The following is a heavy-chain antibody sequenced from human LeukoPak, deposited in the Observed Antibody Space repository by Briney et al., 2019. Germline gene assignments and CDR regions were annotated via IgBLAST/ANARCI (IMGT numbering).Heavy chain of an antibody. Sequence: PSETLSLTCTVSGGSISTYYWSWIRQPPGKGLEWIGFFYYSGSTNYNPSLKSRVTISADTSKNQFSLKLTSVTAADTAVYYCARGVFQGWILDYWGQGTLVSVSS. V-gene: IGHV4-59*08. CDR1: GGSISTYY. D-gene: IGHD2-2*03. CDR3: ARGVFQGWILDY. J-gene: IGHJ4*02. CDR2: FYYSGST.